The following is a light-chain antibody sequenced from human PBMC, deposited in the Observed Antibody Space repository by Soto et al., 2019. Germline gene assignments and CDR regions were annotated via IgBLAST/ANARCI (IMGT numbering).Light chain of an antibody. CDR3: CSYGGFSTFGI. J-gene: IGLJ2*01. CDR2: EGT. Sequence: QSALTQPASVSGSPGQSITISCTGSSSDVGSFHLVSWYQQQPGKAPKVIIYEGTKRPSGVSNRFSASKSGNSASLTISGLQAEDEADYYCCSYGGFSTFGIFGGGTQLTVL. CDR1: SSDVGSFHL. V-gene: IGLV2-23*03.